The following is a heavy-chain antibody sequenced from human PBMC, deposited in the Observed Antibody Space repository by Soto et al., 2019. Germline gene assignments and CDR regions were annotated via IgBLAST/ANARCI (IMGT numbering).Heavy chain of an antibody. J-gene: IGHJ4*02. CDR3: ARGIQLWLRRINNGYSG. CDR1: GGTFSTYA. D-gene: IGHD5-18*01. Sequence: QVQLVQSGAEVKKPESSVKVSCKAPGGTFSTYAISWVRQAPGQGLEWMGGIIPMIGTANYAQRFQDRVTIIAVESTITVYVELSSLGSAVTAVYFCARGIQLWLRRINNGYSGWGQGTLVTVSS. V-gene: IGHV1-69*12. CDR2: IIPMIGTA.